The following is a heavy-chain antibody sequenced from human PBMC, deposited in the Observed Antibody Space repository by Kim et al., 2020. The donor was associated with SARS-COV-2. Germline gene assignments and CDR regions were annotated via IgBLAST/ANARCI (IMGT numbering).Heavy chain of an antibody. J-gene: IGHJ6*01. CDR3: VKEQAVMIFGVSGRFGM. CDR2: ITSNGGRT. V-gene: IGHV3-64D*06. CDR1: GFTFSSHT. Sequence: GGSLRLSCSASGFTFSSHTMNWVRQAPGKGLKYVSTITSNGGRTCYADSVKGRFTVSRDNSKNTLYLQMSSLRAEDTALYYCVKEQAVMIFGVSGRFGM. D-gene: IGHD3-3*01.